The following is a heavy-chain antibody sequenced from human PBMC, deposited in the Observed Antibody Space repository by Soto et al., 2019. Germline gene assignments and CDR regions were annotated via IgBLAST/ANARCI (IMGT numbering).Heavy chain of an antibody. D-gene: IGHD3-16*01. J-gene: IGHJ4*02. V-gene: IGHV3-15*01. CDR2: IKREADGGTA. CDR3: TTRLYDSERRGHPRDFDD. CDR1: GFTFSNAW. Sequence: EVQLVESGGGLVQPGGSLTLSCTASGFTFSNAWMSWVRQAPGKGLEWVGRIKREADGGTADYAAPVKGRVTISRDDSKSTMFLQMGSLKTEGTAVDFWTTRLYDSERRGHPRDFDDWGQGTLVTVSS.